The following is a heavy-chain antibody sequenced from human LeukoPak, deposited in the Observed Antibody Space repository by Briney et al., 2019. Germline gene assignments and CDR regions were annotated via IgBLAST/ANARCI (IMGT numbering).Heavy chain of an antibody. CDR2: ISSSSSYI. CDR3: ASQETGTLCDY. CDR1: GFTFSSYS. J-gene: IGHJ4*02. Sequence: AGGSLRLSCAASGFTFSSYSMNWVRQAPGKGLEWVSSISSSSSYIYYADSVKGRFTISRDNAKNSLYLQMNSLRAEDTAVYYCASQETGTLCDYWGQRTLVTVSS. D-gene: IGHD1-14*01. V-gene: IGHV3-21*01.